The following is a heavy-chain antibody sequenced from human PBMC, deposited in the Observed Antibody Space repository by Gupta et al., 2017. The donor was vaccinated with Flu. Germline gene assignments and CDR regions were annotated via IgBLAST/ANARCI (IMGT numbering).Heavy chain of an antibody. V-gene: IGHV3-48*03. CDR2: ISTSGRTT. D-gene: IGHD2-2*02. CDR3: ARDAYTAAPPSFDF. Sequence: EVQLLESGGGLVQPGRSLRLSCVASGFTFSRHEMNWVRQAPGKGLEWVSFISTSGRTTYYADSVKGRFTISRDNVKNSLFLQMNNLTGEDTALYHCARDAYTAAPPSFDFWGQGVRVTVSS. CDR1: GFTFSRHE. J-gene: IGHJ4*02.